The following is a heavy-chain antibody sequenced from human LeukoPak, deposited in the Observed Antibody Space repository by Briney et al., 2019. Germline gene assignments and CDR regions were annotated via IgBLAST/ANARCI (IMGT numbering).Heavy chain of an antibody. V-gene: IGHV4-31*03. J-gene: IGHJ5*02. D-gene: IGHD6-6*01. Sequence: ASETLSLTCTVSGGSISSGGYYWSWIRQHPGKGLEWIGYIYYSGSTYYNPSLKSRVTISVDTSKNQFSLKLSSVTAADTAVYYCARERIAARFFSLSWFDPWGQGTLVTVSS. CDR1: GGSISSGGYY. CDR3: ARERIAARFFSLSWFDP. CDR2: IYYSGST.